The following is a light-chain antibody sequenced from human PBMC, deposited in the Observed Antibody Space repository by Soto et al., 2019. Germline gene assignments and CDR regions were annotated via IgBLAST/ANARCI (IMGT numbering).Light chain of an antibody. Sequence: DLQMNQSPSTLSASAGDRVTITCRASQSISTWLAWYQQKPGQAPKLLIFDASTLEGGVPSRFSGSGSGTEFTLTIRSLQPNDSATYYCQQYKSLCTFGQGTKLEIK. CDR1: QSISTW. J-gene: IGKJ2*01. CDR2: DAS. CDR3: QQYKSLCT. V-gene: IGKV1-5*01.